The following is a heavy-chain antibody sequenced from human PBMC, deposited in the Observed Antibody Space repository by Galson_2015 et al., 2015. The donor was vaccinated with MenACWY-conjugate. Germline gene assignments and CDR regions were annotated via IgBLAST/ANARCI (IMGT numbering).Heavy chain of an antibody. CDR3: ASHQIPRGGSYGFDY. D-gene: IGHD1-26*01. Sequence: SVKVSCKASGGTFSSYAISWVRQAPGQGLEWMGGIIPIFGIANYAQKFQGRVTITADESTSTAYMELSSLRSEDTAVYYCASHQIPRGGSYGFDYWGQGTLVTVSS. CDR1: GGTFSSYA. CDR2: IIPIFGIA. V-gene: IGHV1-69*13. J-gene: IGHJ4*02.